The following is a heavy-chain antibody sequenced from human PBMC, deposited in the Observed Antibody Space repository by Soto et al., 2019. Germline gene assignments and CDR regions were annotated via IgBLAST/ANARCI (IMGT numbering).Heavy chain of an antibody. V-gene: IGHV1-18*01. D-gene: IGHD2-15*01. CDR3: ARDAPRQGSGVVVVSALYYYYYGMDV. Sequence: ASVKVSCKASGYTFTSYGISWVRQAPGQGLEWMGWISAYNGNTNYAQKLQGRVTMTTDTSTSTAYMELRSLRSDDTAVYYCARDAPRQGSGVVVVSALYYYYYGMDVWGQGTTVTVSS. CDR2: ISAYNGNT. J-gene: IGHJ6*02. CDR1: GYTFTSYG.